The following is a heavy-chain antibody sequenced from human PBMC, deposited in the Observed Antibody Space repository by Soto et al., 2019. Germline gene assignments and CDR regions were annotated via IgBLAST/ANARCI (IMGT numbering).Heavy chain of an antibody. Sequence: QLQLQESGPGLVKPSETLSLTCTVSGGSVSSTDYSWGWVRQSPGKGLEWIGTVYSHDNTHYNPSLLSRGTISVDTSKNEFSLRLNSVTAADTAVYYCARLNGYCVSTKCRGYYGMDVWGQGTTVTVSS. CDR1: GGSVSSTDYS. D-gene: IGHD2-2*03. V-gene: IGHV4-39*01. CDR3: ARLNGYCVSTKCRGYYGMDV. CDR2: VYSHDNT. J-gene: IGHJ6*02.